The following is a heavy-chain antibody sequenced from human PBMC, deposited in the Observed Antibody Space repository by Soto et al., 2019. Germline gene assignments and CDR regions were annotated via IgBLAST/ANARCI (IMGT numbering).Heavy chain of an antibody. Sequence: GGSLRLSCAASGFTFSSYAMHWVRQAPGKGLEWVAVISYDGSNKYYADSVKGRFTISRDNSKNTLYLQMNSLRAEDTAVYYCARDSSLGQCGGDCYTHLDYWGQGTLVTVSS. D-gene: IGHD2-21*02. J-gene: IGHJ4*02. CDR3: ARDSSLGQCGGDCYTHLDY. V-gene: IGHV3-30-3*01. CDR2: ISYDGSNK. CDR1: GFTFSSYA.